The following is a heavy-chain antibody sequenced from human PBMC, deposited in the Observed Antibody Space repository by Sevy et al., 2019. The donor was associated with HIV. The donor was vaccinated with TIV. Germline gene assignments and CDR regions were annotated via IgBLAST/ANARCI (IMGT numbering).Heavy chain of an antibody. D-gene: IGHD3-22*01. CDR3: ARTVRGDFDSRATAFDI. J-gene: IGHJ3*02. V-gene: IGHV4-38-2*01. CDR1: GYSISSTDY. Sequence: SETLSLTCAVSGYSISSTDYWGWIRQPPGKALEWIGNIYHTGNTYYNPSLKSRVTMSIDTSMNYFSLRLSAVTAADTAVYYCARTVRGDFDSRATAFDIWGQGTMVTVSS. CDR2: IYHTGNT.